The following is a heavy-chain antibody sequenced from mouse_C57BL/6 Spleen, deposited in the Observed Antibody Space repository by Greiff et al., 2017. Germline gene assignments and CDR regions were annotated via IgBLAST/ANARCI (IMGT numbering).Heavy chain of an antibody. V-gene: IGHV1-81*01. Sequence: QVQLQQSGAELARPGASVKLSCKASGYTFTSYGISWVKQRTGQGLEWIGEIYPRSGNTYYNEKFKGKATLTADKSSSTAYMELRSLTSEDYAVYFCARSGSTMGGYYCDYWGQGTTLTVSS. D-gene: IGHD2-1*01. CDR3: ARSGSTMGGYYCDY. CDR2: IYPRSGNT. J-gene: IGHJ2*01. CDR1: GYTFTSYG.